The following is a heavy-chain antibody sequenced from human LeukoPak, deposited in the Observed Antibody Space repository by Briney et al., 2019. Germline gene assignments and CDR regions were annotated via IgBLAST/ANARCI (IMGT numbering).Heavy chain of an antibody. Sequence: PGGSLRLSCAASGFTFSSYGMHWVRLAPGKGLEWVAVISYDGSNKYYADSVKGRFTISRDNSKNSLYLQMNSLRAEDTAVYYCARIPKYYYDSSGYYPRGYWFDPWGQGTLVTVSS. V-gene: IGHV3-30*03. CDR2: ISYDGSNK. CDR1: GFTFSSYG. J-gene: IGHJ5*02. CDR3: ARIPKYYYDSSGYYPRGYWFDP. D-gene: IGHD3-22*01.